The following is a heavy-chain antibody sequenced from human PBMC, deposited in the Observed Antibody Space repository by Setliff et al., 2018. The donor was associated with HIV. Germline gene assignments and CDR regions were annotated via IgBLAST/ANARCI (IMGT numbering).Heavy chain of an antibody. V-gene: IGHV1-3*01. CDR1: GYTLTTHA. CDR3: ARGSSGWPYYFDY. D-gene: IGHD6-19*01. J-gene: IGHJ4*02. CDR2: ISAGNGNT. Sequence: ASVKVSCKASGYTLTTHAMHWVRQAPGQSLEWMGWISAGNGNTKYSQKFQGRVTITRDTSARTAYMDLTSLRSEDTAVYYCARGSSGWPYYFDYWGQGTLVTVSS.